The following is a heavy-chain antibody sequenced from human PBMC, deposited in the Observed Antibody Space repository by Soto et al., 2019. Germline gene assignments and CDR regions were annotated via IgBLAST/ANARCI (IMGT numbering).Heavy chain of an antibody. J-gene: IGHJ4*02. CDR2: IDPSDSYT. D-gene: IGHD6-19*01. CDR1: GYSFTSYW. V-gene: IGHV5-10-1*01. Sequence: GESLKISCKGSGYSFTSYWISWVRQMPGKGLEWMGRIDPSDSYTNYSPSFQGHVTTSADKSISTAYLQWSSLKASDTAMYYCARLPGQWLPHFDYWGQGTLVTVSS. CDR3: ARLPGQWLPHFDY.